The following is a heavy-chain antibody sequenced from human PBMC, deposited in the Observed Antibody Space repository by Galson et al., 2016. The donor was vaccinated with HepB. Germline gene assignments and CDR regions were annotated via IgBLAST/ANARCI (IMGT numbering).Heavy chain of an antibody. V-gene: IGHV3-30*18. D-gene: IGHD6-13*01. Sequence: SLRLSCAASRFTFTNYGIHWARQAPGKGLEWVAIISYEGSSEWYADSVKGRFSISRDISKNTLYLQMNSLRAEDTAVYYCAKDRVIGTIATTASRSGMDVWGQGTTVTVSS. CDR3: AKDRVIGTIATTASRSGMDV. CDR1: RFTFTNYG. J-gene: IGHJ6*02. CDR2: ISYEGSSE.